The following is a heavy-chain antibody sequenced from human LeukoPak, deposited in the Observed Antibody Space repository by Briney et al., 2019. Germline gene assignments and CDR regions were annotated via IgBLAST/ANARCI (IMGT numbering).Heavy chain of an antibody. V-gene: IGHV3-23*01. D-gene: IGHD3-22*01. CDR2: ISGRGDST. CDR1: GFTFSSYG. Sequence: GSLRLSCAASGFTFSSYGMNWVRQAPGKGLEWVSGISGRGDSTSYADSVKGRFTISRDNSKNTLYLQMNSLRAEDTAVYYCARDRSRYYDSSGYGDWGQGTLVTVSS. CDR3: ARDRSRYYDSSGYGD. J-gene: IGHJ4*02.